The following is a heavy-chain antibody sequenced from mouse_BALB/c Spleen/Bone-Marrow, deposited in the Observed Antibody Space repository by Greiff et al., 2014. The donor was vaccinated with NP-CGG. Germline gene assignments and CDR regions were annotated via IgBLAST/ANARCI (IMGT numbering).Heavy chain of an antibody. CDR1: GFNIKDTY. Sequence: VQLQQSGAELVKPGASVELSCTASGFNIKDTYMHWVKQRPEQGLEWIGRIDPANGNTKYDSKFQGKATITADTSSNTAYPQLSSLTSEDTAVYYCAYGSSYDYFDYWGQGTTLTVSS. D-gene: IGHD1-1*01. CDR3: AYGSSYDYFDY. CDR2: IDPANGNT. V-gene: IGHV14-3*02. J-gene: IGHJ2*01.